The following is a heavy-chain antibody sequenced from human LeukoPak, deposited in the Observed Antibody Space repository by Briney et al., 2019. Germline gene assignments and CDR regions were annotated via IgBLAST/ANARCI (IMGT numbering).Heavy chain of an antibody. Sequence: GGSLRLSCAASGFTFSYYTIHWVRQAPGKGLEWVAVISYDGSNKYYADSVKGRFTISRDNSKNTLYLQMNSLRAEDTAVYYCARDQGSGWPQRGAFDIWGQGTMVTVSS. CDR1: GFTFSYYT. J-gene: IGHJ3*02. CDR2: ISYDGSNK. CDR3: ARDQGSGWPQRGAFDI. D-gene: IGHD6-19*01. V-gene: IGHV3-30*14.